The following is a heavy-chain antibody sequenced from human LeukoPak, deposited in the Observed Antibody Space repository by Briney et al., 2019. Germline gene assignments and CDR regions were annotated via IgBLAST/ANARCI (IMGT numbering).Heavy chain of an antibody. CDR1: GFTFSSYG. CDR2: IRGDGSST. Sequence: GGSLRLSCAASGFTFSSYGMSWVRQAPGKGLEWVSAIRGDGSSTYYADSVKGRFTISRDNSKNTLYLQMNSLRAEDTAVYYCARERVAAARRVSDYWRQGTLHTLSS. V-gene: IGHV3-33*01. CDR3: ARERVAAARRVSDY. D-gene: IGHD6-13*01. J-gene: IGHJ4*02.